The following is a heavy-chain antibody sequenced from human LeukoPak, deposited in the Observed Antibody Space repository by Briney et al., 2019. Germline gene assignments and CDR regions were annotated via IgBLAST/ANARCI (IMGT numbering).Heavy chain of an antibody. J-gene: IGHJ4*01. Sequence: PSETLSLTCAVYGGSFSGYYWSWIRQPPGKGLEWIGQVTHGGGTNYNPSLKSRVTISADTSRNQFSLKLSSVTAADTAVYFCGGGGTIAAAGVDYWGHGTLVTVSS. V-gene: IGHV4-34*01. CDR2: VTHGGGT. D-gene: IGHD6-13*01. CDR1: GGSFSGYY. CDR3: GGGGTIAAAGVDY.